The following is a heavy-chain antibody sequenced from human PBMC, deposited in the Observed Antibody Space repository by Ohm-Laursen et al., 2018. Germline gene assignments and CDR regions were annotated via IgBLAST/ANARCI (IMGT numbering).Heavy chain of an antibody. Sequence: SLRLSCAASGFIFSDYGMHWVRQAPGKGLEWVAAISTDGSNKNYAEPLKGRFTISRDNSKNTLFLQMDSLRTDDTAVYYCAKHGTYSFDNWGQGTLVTVSS. V-gene: IGHV3-30*18. CDR2: ISTDGSNK. J-gene: IGHJ4*02. CDR3: AKHGTYSFDN. CDR1: GFIFSDYG. D-gene: IGHD1-1*01.